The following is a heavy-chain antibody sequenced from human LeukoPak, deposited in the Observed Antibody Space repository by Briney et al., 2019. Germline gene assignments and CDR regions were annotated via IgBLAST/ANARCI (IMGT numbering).Heavy chain of an antibody. CDR3: ATRSSSWYN. V-gene: IGHV1-69*13. Sequence: GASVKVSCKASGYTFTSYGISWVRQAPGQGLEWMGGIIPIFGTANYAQKFQGRVTITADESTSTAYMELSSLRSEDTAVYYCATRSSSWYNWGQGTLVTVPS. CDR2: IIPIFGTA. CDR1: GYTFTSYG. D-gene: IGHD6-13*01. J-gene: IGHJ4*02.